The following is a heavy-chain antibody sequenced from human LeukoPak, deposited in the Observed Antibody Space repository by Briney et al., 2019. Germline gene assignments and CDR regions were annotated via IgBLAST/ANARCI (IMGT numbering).Heavy chain of an antibody. CDR2: IAPSDSYT. CDR1: GYSFTSHW. V-gene: IGHV5-10-1*01. CDR3: ARHLRAYSSSWYFDY. Sequence: GESLRISCKGSGYSFTSHWISWVRQMPGKGLEWVGRIAPSDSYTNYSPSFQGHVTISADKSINTAYLQRSSLKASDTAMYYCARHLRAYSSSWYFDYWGQGTLATVSS. J-gene: IGHJ4*02. D-gene: IGHD6-13*01.